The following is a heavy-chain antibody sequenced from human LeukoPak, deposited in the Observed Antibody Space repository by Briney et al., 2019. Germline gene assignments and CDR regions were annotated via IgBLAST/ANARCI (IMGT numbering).Heavy chain of an antibody. J-gene: IGHJ4*02. D-gene: IGHD3-9*01. CDR3: ARSRGDHDILTGYYSLYYFDY. CDR1: GGSFSGYY. V-gene: IGHV4-34*01. Sequence: SETLSLTCAVYGGSFSGYYWSWIRQPPGKGLEWIGEINHSGSTNYNPSLKSRVTISVDTSKNQFSLKLSSVTAADTAVYYCARSRGDHDILTGYYSLYYFDYWGQGTLVTVSS. CDR2: INHSGST.